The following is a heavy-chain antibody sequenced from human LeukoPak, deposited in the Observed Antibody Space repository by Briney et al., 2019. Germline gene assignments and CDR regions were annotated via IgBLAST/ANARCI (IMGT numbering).Heavy chain of an antibody. V-gene: IGHV1-18*01. CDR2: ISAYNGNT. J-gene: IGHJ6*02. CDR1: GYTFTSYG. CDR3: ARDPQGHILTGQHYYYYGMDV. D-gene: IGHD3-9*01. Sequence: ASVKVSCKASGYTFTSYGISWVRQAPGQGLEWMGWISAYNGNTNYAQKLQGRVTMTTDTSTSTAYMELRSLRSDDTAVYYCARDPQGHILTGQHYYYYGMDVWGQGTTVTVSS.